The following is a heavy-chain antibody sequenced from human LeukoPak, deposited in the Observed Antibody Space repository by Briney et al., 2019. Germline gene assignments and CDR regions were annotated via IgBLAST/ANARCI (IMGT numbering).Heavy chain of an antibody. CDR2: INPNGDAT. CDR1: GYTFTKYL. J-gene: IGHJ5*02. D-gene: IGHD1-20*01. CDR3: ARPLFSAFDNCGYWLDP. Sequence: GASVKVSCKTSGYTFTKYLIHWVRQAPGQGLEWVGTINPNGDATNYASRDPGRLTLTQDTSTSTVYMELRGLTPDDTAVDYSARPLFSAFDNCGYWLDPWGPGTLVTVSS. V-gene: IGHV1-46*01.